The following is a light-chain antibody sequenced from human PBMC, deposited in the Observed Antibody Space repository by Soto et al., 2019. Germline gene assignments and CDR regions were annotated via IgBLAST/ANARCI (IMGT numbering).Light chain of an antibody. CDR3: QHYGSPRT. V-gene: IGKV3-20*01. J-gene: IGKJ1*01. CDR2: GTS. CDR1: QSVSSNY. Sequence: EIVLTQSPGTLSLSPGERATLSCRASQSVSSNYLAWYKQKSGQAPRLLLYGTSSRATGIPERFSGSGSGTDFTLTIRRLEPEDFAVYYCQHYGSPRTFGQGTKVDIK.